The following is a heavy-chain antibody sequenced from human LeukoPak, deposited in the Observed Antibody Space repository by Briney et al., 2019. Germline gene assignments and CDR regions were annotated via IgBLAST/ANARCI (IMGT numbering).Heavy chain of an antibody. CDR1: GYSFASDW. V-gene: IGHV5-51*01. CDR3: ARHHGSGSYRRCYGMDV. CDR2: IYLGDSDT. J-gene: IGHJ6*02. D-gene: IGHD3-10*01. Sequence: GVSLNISCKGSGYSFASDWIGWARHMRGKGLEWMGIIYLGDSDTRYSRSFQGQVTISADKSISTAYLQWSSLKASDTAMYYCARHHGSGSYRRCYGMDVWGQGTTVTVSS.